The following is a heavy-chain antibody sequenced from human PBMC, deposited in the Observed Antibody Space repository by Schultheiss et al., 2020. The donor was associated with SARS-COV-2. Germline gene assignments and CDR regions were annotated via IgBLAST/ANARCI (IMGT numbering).Heavy chain of an antibody. Sequence: SGPTLVKPTETLTLTCTVSGFSLSNARMGVSWIRQPPGKALEWLALIYWDDDKRYSPSLKSRLTITKDTSKNQVVLTMTNMDPVDTATYYCARIYGDYANFDYWGQGTLVTVSS. D-gene: IGHD4-17*01. CDR2: IYWDDDK. CDR1: GFSLSNARMG. V-gene: IGHV2-5*02. CDR3: ARIYGDYANFDY. J-gene: IGHJ4*02.